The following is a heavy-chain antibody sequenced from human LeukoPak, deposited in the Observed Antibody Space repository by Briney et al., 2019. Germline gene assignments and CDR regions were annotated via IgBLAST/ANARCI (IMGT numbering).Heavy chain of an antibody. V-gene: IGHV3-7*04. CDR2: IEPDGSEK. D-gene: IGHD2-15*01. J-gene: IGHJ4*02. Sequence: GGSLRLSCAASGFTFSNFAMRWVRQAPGKGLEWVANIEPDGSEKYYVDSVKGRFTISRDNAKNSLYLQMNGLRAGDTAVYFCARGGRFRTFDYWGQGTLVTVSS. CDR3: ARGGRFRTFDY. CDR1: GFTFSNFA.